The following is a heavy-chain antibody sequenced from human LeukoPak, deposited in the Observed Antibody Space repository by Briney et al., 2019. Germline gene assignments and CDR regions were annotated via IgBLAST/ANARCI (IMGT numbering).Heavy chain of an antibody. CDR3: ARSANPGVHEFGP. Sequence: TGGSLRLSCAASGFTFRSYNMAWVRQAPGKGLEWLSYITTSNTINYADSVKGRFTMSRDNAKNSLYLQMNSLRDEDTAVYYCARSANPGVHEFGPWGQGTLVTVSS. J-gene: IGHJ5*02. V-gene: IGHV3-48*02. CDR1: GFTFRSYN. D-gene: IGHD6-6*01. CDR2: ITTSNTI.